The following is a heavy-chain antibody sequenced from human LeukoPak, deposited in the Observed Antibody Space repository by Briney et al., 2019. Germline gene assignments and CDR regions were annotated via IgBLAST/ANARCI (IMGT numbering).Heavy chain of an antibody. CDR3: VTPLPHYCSGTNCPLRY. CDR2: ISADDGAT. J-gene: IGHJ4*02. CDR1: DYTFDSYG. V-gene: IGHV1-18*01. D-gene: IGHD2-2*01. Sequence: ASVRVSCKASDYTFDSYGITWVRQAPGQRLEWLGWISADDGATDFGQKVQGRVTLTTDTSTNTAYMELRSLRSDDTAVYYCVTPLPHYCSGTNCPLRYWGQGTLVTVFS.